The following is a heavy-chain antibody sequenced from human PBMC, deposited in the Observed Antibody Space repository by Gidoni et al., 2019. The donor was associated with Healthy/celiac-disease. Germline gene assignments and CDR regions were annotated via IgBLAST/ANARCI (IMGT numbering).Heavy chain of an antibody. CDR3: ARAESGVVVAHDAFDI. CDR1: GGTFSSYA. D-gene: IGHD3-22*01. CDR2: IIPIFGTA. Sequence: QVQLVQSGAEVKKPVSSVKVSCKASGGTFSSYAISWVRQAPGQGLEWMGGIIPIFGTANYAQKFQGRVTISADKSTSTAYMELSSLRSEDTAVYYCARAESGVVVAHDAFDIWGQGTMVTVSS. V-gene: IGHV1-69*06. J-gene: IGHJ3*02.